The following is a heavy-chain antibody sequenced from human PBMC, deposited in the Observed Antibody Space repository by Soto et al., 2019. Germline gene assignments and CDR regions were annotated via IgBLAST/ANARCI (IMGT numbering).Heavy chain of an antibody. D-gene: IGHD6-19*01. V-gene: IGHV3-64*01. J-gene: IGHJ3*02. CDR2: ISSNGGST. Sequence: GALRLSCAASGFTFSSYAMHWVRQAPGKGLEYVSAISSNGGSTYYANSVKGRFTISRDNSKNTLYLQMGSLRAEDMAVYYCARGGIAVAGTEAFDIWGQGTMVTVSS. CDR3: ARGGIAVAGTEAFDI. CDR1: GFTFSSYA.